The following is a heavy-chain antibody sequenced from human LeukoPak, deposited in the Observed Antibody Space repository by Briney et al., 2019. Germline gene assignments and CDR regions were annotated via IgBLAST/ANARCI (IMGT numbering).Heavy chain of an antibody. V-gene: IGHV4-34*01. Sequence: SETLSLTCAVYGGSFSGYYWSWIRQPPGKGLEWIGEINHSGSTNYNPSLKSRVTISVDTSKNQFSLKLSSVTAADTAVYYCARLGDDSSADYWGQGTLVTVSS. CDR3: ARLGDDSSADY. D-gene: IGHD3-22*01. CDR2: INHSGST. CDR1: GGSFSGYY. J-gene: IGHJ4*02.